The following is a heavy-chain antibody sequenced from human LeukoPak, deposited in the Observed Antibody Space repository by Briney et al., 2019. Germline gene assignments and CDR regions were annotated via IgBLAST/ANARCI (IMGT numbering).Heavy chain of an antibody. V-gene: IGHV3-21*01. CDR1: GFTFSSYS. CDR2: ISSSSSYI. D-gene: IGHD7-27*01. J-gene: IGHJ4*02. CDR3: ARLWGSPPHSNFDY. Sequence: KTGGSLRLSCAASGFTFSSYSMNWVRQAPGKGLEWVSSISSSSSYIYYADSVKGRFTISRDNAKNSLYLQMNSLRAEDTAVYYCARLWGSPPHSNFDYWGQGTLVTVSS.